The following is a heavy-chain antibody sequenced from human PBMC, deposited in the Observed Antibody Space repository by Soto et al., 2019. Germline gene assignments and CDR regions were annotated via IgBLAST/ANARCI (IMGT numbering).Heavy chain of an antibody. CDR3: AKADGQQWLIPHLDN. D-gene: IGHD6-19*01. CDR1: GFNFKKFA. Sequence: EVQLLESGGGVVQPGGSLRLSCVASGFNFKKFAMAWVRQAAGEGLEWVSGINCCGGSASYADSVKGRFSIARDDSKNTVSLQLNSLRVEDTAQYYCAKADGQQWLIPHLDNWGQGTLLTVS. J-gene: IGHJ4*02. V-gene: IGHV3-23*01. CDR2: INCCGGSA.